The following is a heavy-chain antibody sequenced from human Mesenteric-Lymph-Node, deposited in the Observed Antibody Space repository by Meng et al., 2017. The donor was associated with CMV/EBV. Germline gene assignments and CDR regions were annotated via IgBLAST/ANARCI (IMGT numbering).Heavy chain of an antibody. CDR2: IYYGGST. D-gene: IGHD1-26*01. V-gene: IGHV4-61*01. J-gene: IGHJ6*02. CDR3: AGSHLYYYGMDV. CDR1: GFSLYNARMG. Sequence: SGPTLVKPTETLTLTCAVSGFSLYNARMGVSWIRQPPGKGLEWIGYIYYGGSTSYNPSLMSRVTISVDTSKNQFSLKLSSVTAADTAVYYCAGSHLYYYGMDVWGQGTTVTVSS.